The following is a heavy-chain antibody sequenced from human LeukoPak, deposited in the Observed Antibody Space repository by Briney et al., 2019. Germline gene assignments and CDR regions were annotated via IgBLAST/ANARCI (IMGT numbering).Heavy chain of an antibody. V-gene: IGHV4-34*01. CDR1: GGSFSGYY. Sequence: SETLSLTCAVYGGSFSGYYWSWIRQPPGKGLEWIGEINHSGSTNYNPSLKSRVTISVDTSKNQFSLKLSSVTAADTAVYYCARQRGYSYGYFDYWGQGTLVTVSS. D-gene: IGHD5-18*01. CDR2: INHSGST. J-gene: IGHJ4*02. CDR3: ARQRGYSYGYFDY.